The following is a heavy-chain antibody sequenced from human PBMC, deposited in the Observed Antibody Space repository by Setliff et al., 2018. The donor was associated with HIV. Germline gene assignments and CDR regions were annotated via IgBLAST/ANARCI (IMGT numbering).Heavy chain of an antibody. CDR3: AREGYAFDI. D-gene: IGHD1-1*01. V-gene: IGHV2-70*04. Sequence: GSGPTLVNPTQTLTLTCTFSGFSLSTSGMRVSWIRQPPGKALGWLARIDWDDDKFYSTSLKTRLTISKDTSKNQVVLTMTNMDPVDTATYYCAREGYAFDIGGQGTMVTVSS. CDR1: GFSLSTSGMR. CDR2: IDWDDDK. J-gene: IGHJ3*02.